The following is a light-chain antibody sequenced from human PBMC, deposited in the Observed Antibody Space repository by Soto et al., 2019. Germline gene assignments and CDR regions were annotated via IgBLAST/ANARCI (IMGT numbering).Light chain of an antibody. CDR3: QQSYSAPLT. V-gene: IGKV1-39*01. J-gene: IGKJ4*01. Sequence: DIQMTQSPPSLSASVGDRVTITCRASQSISYYLNWYQQKVGKAPQLLIYGASNLQSGVPARFSGSGSGTDFTLTISDLQPEDFATFYCQQSYSAPLTFGGGTKVEIK. CDR1: QSISYY. CDR2: GAS.